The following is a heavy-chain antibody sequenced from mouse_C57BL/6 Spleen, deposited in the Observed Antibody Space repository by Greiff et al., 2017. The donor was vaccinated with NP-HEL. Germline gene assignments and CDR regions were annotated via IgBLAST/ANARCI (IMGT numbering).Heavy chain of an antibody. CDR1: GYTFTSYW. Sequence: QVQLKQSGTELVKPGASVKLSCKASGYTFTSYWMHWVKQRPGQGLEWIGNINPSNGGTNYNEKFKSKATLTVDKSSSTAYMQLSSLTSEDSAVYYCARPGQLRLRYFDYWGQGTTLTVSS. J-gene: IGHJ2*01. V-gene: IGHV1-53*01. CDR2: INPSNGGT. CDR3: ARPGQLRLRYFDY. D-gene: IGHD3-2*02.